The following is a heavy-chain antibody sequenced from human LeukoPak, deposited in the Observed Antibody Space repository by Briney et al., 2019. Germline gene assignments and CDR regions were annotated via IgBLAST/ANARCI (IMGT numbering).Heavy chain of an antibody. CDR1: GYTFTGYY. D-gene: IGHD5-12*01. V-gene: IGHV1-2*02. CDR3: ARANSGYDPVYYFGLDV. Sequence: ASVKVSCKASGYTFTGYYMHWVRQAPGQGLEWMGWINPNSGGTNYAQKFRGRVTMTRDTSISTGYMDLSRLKSDDTAVYHCARANSGYDPVYYFGLDVWGQGTTVTVSS. CDR2: INPNSGGT. J-gene: IGHJ6*02.